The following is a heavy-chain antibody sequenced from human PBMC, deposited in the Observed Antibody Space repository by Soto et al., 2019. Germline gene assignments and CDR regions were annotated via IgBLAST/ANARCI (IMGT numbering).Heavy chain of an antibody. J-gene: IGHJ4*02. CDR2: IKQSSSEK. CDR1: GFTFSSYW. CDR3: ARGAYYDFWSGYYGY. V-gene: IGHV3-7*01. D-gene: IGHD3-3*01. Sequence: GGSLRLSCAAFGFTFSSYWMSWVRQAPGKGLEWVATIKQSSSEKYYADSVKGRFTISRDNAKNSLYLQMNSLRAEDTAVYYCARGAYYDFWSGYYGYWGQGTLVTVSS.